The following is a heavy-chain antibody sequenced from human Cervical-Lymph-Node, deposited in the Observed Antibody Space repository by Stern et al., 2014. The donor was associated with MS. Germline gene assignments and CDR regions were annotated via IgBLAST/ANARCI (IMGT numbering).Heavy chain of an antibody. CDR1: GFTLSSYG. Sequence: VQLVESGGGVVQPGTSLRLSCAASGFTLSSYGMHWVRQAPGKGLEWVALIWHDGSNKYYADSVKGRVTISRDNSKDTVYLQMNSLRVEDTALYYCARGGFCTDAACYEFDGMDVWGQGTTVTVPS. J-gene: IGHJ6*02. V-gene: IGHV3-33*01. D-gene: IGHD2-8*01. CDR3: ARGGFCTDAACYEFDGMDV. CDR2: IWHDGSNK.